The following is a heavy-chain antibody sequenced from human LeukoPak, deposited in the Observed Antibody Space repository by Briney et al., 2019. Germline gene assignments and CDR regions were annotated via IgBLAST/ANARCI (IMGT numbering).Heavy chain of an antibody. CDR3: ASQTGTTPR. D-gene: IGHD1-7*01. CDR1: GFTFSSYG. Sequence: GGSLRLSCAASGFTFSSYGMHWVRQAPGKRLEWVAVISHDGSNKYYADSVKGRFSISRDNSKNTLYLPMNSLRVEDTAVYYCASQTGTTPRWGQGTLVTVSS. J-gene: IGHJ4*02. CDR2: ISHDGSNK. V-gene: IGHV3-30*03.